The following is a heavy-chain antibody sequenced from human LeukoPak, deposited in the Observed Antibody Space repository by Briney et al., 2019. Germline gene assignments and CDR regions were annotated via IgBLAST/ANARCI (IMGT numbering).Heavy chain of an antibody. Sequence: SETLSLTCTVSGGSVSSYYWSWIRQPAGKGLEWFGRVYTSGSTNYNPSLKSRVTISVDTSKNQFSLKLSSVTAADTAVYYCGGGFDLHDAFDIWGQGTMVTVSS. D-gene: IGHD3-10*01. J-gene: IGHJ3*02. CDR2: VYTSGST. V-gene: IGHV4-4*07. CDR1: GGSVSSYY. CDR3: GGGFDLHDAFDI.